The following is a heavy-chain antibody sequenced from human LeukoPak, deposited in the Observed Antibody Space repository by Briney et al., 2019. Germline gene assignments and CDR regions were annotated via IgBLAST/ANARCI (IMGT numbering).Heavy chain of an antibody. CDR3: ARDTSGVTAMFDY. V-gene: IGHV4-30-4*01. J-gene: IGHJ4*02. CDR1: GGSISSGDYY. CDR2: IYYSRST. Sequence: SQTLSLTCTVSGGSISSGDYYWSWIRQPPGKGLEWIGYIYYSRSTYYNPSLKSRVTISVDTSKNQFSLKLSSVTAADTAVYYCARDTSGVTAMFDYWGQGTLVTVSS. D-gene: IGHD5-18*01.